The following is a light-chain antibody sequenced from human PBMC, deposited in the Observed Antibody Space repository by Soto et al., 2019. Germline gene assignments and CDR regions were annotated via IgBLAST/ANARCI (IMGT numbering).Light chain of an antibody. J-gene: IGKJ4*01. CDR3: QKYDGAPLT. Sequence: DIQMTQSPSSLSASVGDRVTITCRAGQDINIYLAWYQQKPGKVSKLLISAASTLQSGVPSRFSGSGSGTDFTLTISSLQPEDVATYYCQKYDGAPLTFGGGTKVEIK. CDR1: QDINIY. CDR2: AAS. V-gene: IGKV1-27*01.